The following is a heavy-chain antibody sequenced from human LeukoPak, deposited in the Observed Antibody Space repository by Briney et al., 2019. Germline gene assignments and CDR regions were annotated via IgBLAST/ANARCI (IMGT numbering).Heavy chain of an antibody. J-gene: IGHJ4*02. CDR3: AKARYCSSTSCYWDY. CDR1: GFTFSRYG. CDR2: ISWNSGSI. Sequence: TGGSLRLSCAASGFTFSRYGMNWVRQAPGKGLEWVSGISWNSGSIGYADSVKGRFTISRDNAKNSLYLQMNSLRAEDMALYYCAKARYCSSTSCYWDYWGQGTLVTVSS. V-gene: IGHV3-9*03. D-gene: IGHD2-2*01.